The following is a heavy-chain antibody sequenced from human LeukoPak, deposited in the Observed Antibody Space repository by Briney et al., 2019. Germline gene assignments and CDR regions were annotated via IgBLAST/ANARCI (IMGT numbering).Heavy chain of an antibody. CDR1: GGSISSDY. Sequence: PSETLSLTCTVSGGSISSDYWSWIRQPAGKEPEWIGRMYTSESTNYNPSLKSRVTMSVDTSKNQFSLKLTSVTAADTAVYYCARGAGPFDYWGQGTLVTVSS. CDR2: MYTSEST. CDR3: ARGAGPFDY. D-gene: IGHD6-13*01. J-gene: IGHJ4*02. V-gene: IGHV4-4*07.